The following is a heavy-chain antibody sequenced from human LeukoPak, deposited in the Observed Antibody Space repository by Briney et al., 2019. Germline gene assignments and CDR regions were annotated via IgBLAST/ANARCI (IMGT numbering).Heavy chain of an antibody. CDR2: FYSSGSH. CDR3: ARDVRYASGWSFPDS. D-gene: IGHD6-19*01. J-gene: IGHJ4*02. Sequence: PSETLTLTCTVSGRSINNHYWSWLRQPAGKGLEWLGRFYSSGSHKHSPPLKSRVSMSIDTSNSPFSLNLSSVTAADTALYFCARDVRYASGWSFPDSGGQGTLLTVSS. V-gene: IGHV4-4*07. CDR1: GRSINNHY.